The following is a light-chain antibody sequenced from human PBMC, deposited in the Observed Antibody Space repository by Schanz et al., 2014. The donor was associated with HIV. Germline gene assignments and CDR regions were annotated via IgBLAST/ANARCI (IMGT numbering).Light chain of an antibody. Sequence: EFVLTQSPGTLSLSPGERATLSCRASQTVSSHFLAWYQQKPGQAPRLLIFGASNRATGFPDRFSGSASGTDFTLTISRVEPEDYAVYYCQYYGSPPWTFDQGTKVEVK. CDR2: GAS. CDR3: QYYGSPPWT. J-gene: IGKJ1*01. V-gene: IGKV3-20*01. CDR1: QTVSSHF.